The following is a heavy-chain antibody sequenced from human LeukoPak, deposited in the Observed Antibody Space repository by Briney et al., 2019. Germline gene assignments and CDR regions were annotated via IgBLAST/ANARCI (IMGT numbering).Heavy chain of an antibody. V-gene: IGHV4-39*01. J-gene: IGHJ5*02. CDR2: IYYSGST. CDR3: ASRSSVRYFDWFFNWFDP. Sequence: PSETLSLTCTVSGGSISSSSYYWGWIRQPPGKGLEWIGSIYYSGSTYYNPSLKSRVTISVDTSKNQFSLKLSSVTAADTAVYYCASRSSVRYFDWFFNWFDPWGQGTLVTASS. D-gene: IGHD3-9*01. CDR1: GGSISSSSYY.